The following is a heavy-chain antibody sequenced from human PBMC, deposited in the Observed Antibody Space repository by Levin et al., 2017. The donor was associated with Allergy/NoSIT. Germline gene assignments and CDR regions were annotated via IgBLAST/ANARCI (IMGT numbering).Heavy chain of an antibody. CDR3: ARAGYCSSTSCYWHGGGVTGDY. J-gene: IGHJ4*02. CDR1: GYTFTGYY. D-gene: IGHD2-2*01. CDR2: INPNSGGT. Sequence: GESLKISCKASGYTFTGYYMHWVRQAPGQGLEWMGWINPNSGGTNYAQKFQGRVTMTRDTSISTAYMELSRLRSDDTAVYYCARAGYCSSTSCYWHGGGVTGDYWGQGTLVTVSS. V-gene: IGHV1-2*02.